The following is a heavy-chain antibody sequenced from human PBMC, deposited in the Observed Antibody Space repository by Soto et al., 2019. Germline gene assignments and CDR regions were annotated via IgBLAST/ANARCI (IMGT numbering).Heavy chain of an antibody. CDR1: GYTLTELS. CDR3: ATYGYSGYDLEWGYYFDY. V-gene: IGHV1-24*01. CDR2: FDPEDGET. J-gene: IGHJ4*02. Sequence: ASVKFYCKVSGYTLTELSMHWVRQAPGKGLEWMGGFDPEDGETIYAQKFQGRVTMTEDTSTDTAYMELSSLRSEDTAVYYCATYGYSGYDLEWGYYFDYWGQGTLVTVSS. D-gene: IGHD5-12*01.